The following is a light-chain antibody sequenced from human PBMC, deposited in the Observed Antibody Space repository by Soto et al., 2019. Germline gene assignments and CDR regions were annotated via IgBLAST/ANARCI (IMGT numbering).Light chain of an antibody. Sequence: QSALTQPPSASGSPGQSVTISCTGTSSDVGGYKYVSCYQHHPGKAPKVVSYEVTKRPSGVPDRFSGSQSGNTASLTVSGLQAEDEADYYCSSYGGTNNVVFGGGTKLTVL. CDR3: SSYGGTNNVV. J-gene: IGLJ2*01. V-gene: IGLV2-8*01. CDR2: EVT. CDR1: SSDVGGYKY.